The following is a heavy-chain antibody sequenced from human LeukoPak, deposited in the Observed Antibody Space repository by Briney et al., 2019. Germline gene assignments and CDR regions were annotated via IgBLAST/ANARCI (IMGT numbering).Heavy chain of an antibody. CDR1: GGSISSYY. J-gene: IGHJ4*02. D-gene: IGHD3-10*01. CDR2: IYYSGST. Sequence: SETLSFTCTVSGGSISSYYWSWIRQPPGKGLEWIGYIYYSGSTNYNPSLKSRVTISVDTSKNQFSLKLSSVTAADTALYYCASSYYYGSGSYYNSFDYWGQGTLVTVSS. V-gene: IGHV4-59*01. CDR3: ASSYYYGSGSYYNSFDY.